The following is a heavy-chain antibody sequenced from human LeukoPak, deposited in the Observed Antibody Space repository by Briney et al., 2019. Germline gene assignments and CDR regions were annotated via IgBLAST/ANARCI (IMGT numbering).Heavy chain of an antibody. CDR3: ARDYSYGFLN. J-gene: IGHJ4*02. Sequence: GGSLRLSCAASGFAFNKYWVHWVRQVPGKGLVWVSRINGDGSSTMYADSVKGRFTISRDNAKNTLYLQMNSLRAEDTAVYYCARDYSYGFLNWGQRTLVTVSS. D-gene: IGHD5-18*01. CDR1: GFAFNKYW. CDR2: INGDGSST. V-gene: IGHV3-74*03.